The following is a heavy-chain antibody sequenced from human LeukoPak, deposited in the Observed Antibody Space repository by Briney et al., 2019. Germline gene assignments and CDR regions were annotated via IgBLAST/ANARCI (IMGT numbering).Heavy chain of an antibody. V-gene: IGHV1-18*01. CDR3: ARDRGYVSGVTFDY. CDR2: ISGYQGST. Sequence: GASVKVSCKASGYTFTNYGITWVRQAPGQGLEWMGWISGYQGSTKYAQNFQGRVTMTIDTSTSTAYMELRSLRSDDTAVYYCARDRGYVSGVTFDYWGQGTLVTVSS. CDR1: GYTFTNYG. D-gene: IGHD5-12*01. J-gene: IGHJ4*02.